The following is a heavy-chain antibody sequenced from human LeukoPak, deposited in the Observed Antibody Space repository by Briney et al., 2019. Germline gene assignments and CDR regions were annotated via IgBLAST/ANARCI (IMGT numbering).Heavy chain of an antibody. CDR3: ARGRWLYDFWSGLPVGYYFDY. V-gene: IGHV4-34*01. J-gene: IGHJ4*02. CDR1: GGSFSGYY. D-gene: IGHD3-3*01. Sequence: SDTLSLTCAVYGGSFSGYYWSWIRQPPGKGLEWIGEINHSGSTNYNPSLKSRVTISVDTSKNQFSLKLSSVTAADTAVYYCARGRWLYDFWSGLPVGYYFDYWGQGTLVTVSS. CDR2: INHSGST.